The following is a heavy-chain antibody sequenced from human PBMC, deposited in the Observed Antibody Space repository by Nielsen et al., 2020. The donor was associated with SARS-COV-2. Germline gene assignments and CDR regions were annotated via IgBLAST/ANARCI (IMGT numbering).Heavy chain of an antibody. CDR2: INAGNGNT. V-gene: IGHV1-3*01. D-gene: IGHD2-8*01. CDR3: ARGDIVLMVYLDY. CDR1: GYTFTSYG. Sequence: ASVKVSCKASGYTFTSYGISWVRQAPGQGLEWMGWINAGNGNTKYSQKFQGRVTITRDTSASTAYMELSSLRSEDTAVYYCARGDIVLMVYLDYWGQGTLVTVSS. J-gene: IGHJ4*02.